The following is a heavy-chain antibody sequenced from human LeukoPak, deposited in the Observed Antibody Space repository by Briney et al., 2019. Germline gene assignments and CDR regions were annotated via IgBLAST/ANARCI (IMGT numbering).Heavy chain of an antibody. V-gene: IGHV4-31*03. CDR3: ARGSLSEFDP. D-gene: IGHD1-26*01. J-gene: IGHJ5*02. CDR2: IYYSGST. CDR1: GGSIRSGGYY. Sequence: SETLSLTCTVSGGSIRSGGYYWSWIRQHPGKDLEWIGYIYYSGSTYYNPSLKSRVTISVDTSKNQFSLKLSSVTAADTAVYYCARGSLSEFDPWGQGTLVTVSS.